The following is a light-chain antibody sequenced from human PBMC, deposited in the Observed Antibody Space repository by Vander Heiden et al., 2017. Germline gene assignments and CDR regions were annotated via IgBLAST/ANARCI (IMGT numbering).Light chain of an antibody. CDR2: GAF. CDR1: QSVDSRY. CDR3: QRSAISWT. J-gene: IGKJ1*01. Sequence: EIVLTQSPATLSLSPGERATLSCRASQSVDSRYLAWYQQKPGQAPRPLIYGAFSRATGIPDRFTGSGSETDFTLTISRLRPEDCAVYFCQRSAISWTFSQGTKVEI. V-gene: IGKV3-20*01.